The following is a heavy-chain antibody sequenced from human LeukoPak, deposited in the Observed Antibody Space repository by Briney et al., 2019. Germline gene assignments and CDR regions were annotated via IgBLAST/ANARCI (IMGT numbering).Heavy chain of an antibody. Sequence: GGSLRLSCAASGFTFSSYAMHWVRQAPGKGLEWVAVISYDGSNKYYADSVKGRFTISRDNSKNTLYLQMNSLRAEDTAVYYCAKESVDYWGQGTLVTVSS. CDR3: AKESVDY. J-gene: IGHJ4*02. V-gene: IGHV3-30-3*01. CDR1: GFTFSSYA. CDR2: ISYDGSNK.